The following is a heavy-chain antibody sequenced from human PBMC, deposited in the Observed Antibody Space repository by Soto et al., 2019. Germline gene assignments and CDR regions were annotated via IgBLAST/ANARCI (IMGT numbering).Heavy chain of an antibody. V-gene: IGHV3-7*05. Sequence: PAGSLRLSSAASGFSFSNYWMTWVRQAPGKGLEWVANIKQDGSEKYYVGSVKGRFTISRDNAKNSLYLQMNSLRAEDTAIYYCARKSYSSGSFDYWGQGTQVTVSS. CDR2: IKQDGSEK. J-gene: IGHJ4*02. D-gene: IGHD6-19*01. CDR3: ARKSYSSGSFDY. CDR1: GFSFSNYW.